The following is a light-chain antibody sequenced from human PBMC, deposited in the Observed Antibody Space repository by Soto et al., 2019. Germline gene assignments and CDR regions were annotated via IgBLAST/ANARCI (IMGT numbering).Light chain of an antibody. CDR1: QDIRKY. CDR3: QQYDDLPFT. J-gene: IGKJ3*01. V-gene: IGKV1-33*01. CDR2: GAS. Sequence: DIQMTQSPSSLSASVGDRVTITCQASQDIRKYLNWYQQTPGTVPKLLIHGASNLETGVPSRFSGSGSGTDFTFTISSLQPEDIATYYCQQYDDLPFTFGPGTKVEIK.